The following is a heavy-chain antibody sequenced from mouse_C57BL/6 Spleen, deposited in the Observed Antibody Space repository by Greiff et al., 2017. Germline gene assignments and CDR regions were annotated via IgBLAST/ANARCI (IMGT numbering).Heavy chain of an antibody. V-gene: IGHV5-17*01. J-gene: IGHJ3*01. D-gene: IGHD2-4*01. CDR1: GFTFSDYG. CDR3: ARTYDYDGTWFAY. CDR2: ISSGSGTI. Sequence: EVQRVESGGGLVKPGGSLKLSCAASGFTFSDYGMHWVRQAPEKGLEWVAYISSGSGTIYYADTVKGRFTISRDNAKNTLFLQMTSLRSEDTAMDYCARTYDYDGTWFAYWGQGTLVTVSA.